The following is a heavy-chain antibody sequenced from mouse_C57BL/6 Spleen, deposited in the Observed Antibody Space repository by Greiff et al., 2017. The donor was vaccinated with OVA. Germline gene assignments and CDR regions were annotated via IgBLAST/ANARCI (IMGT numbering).Heavy chain of an antibody. J-gene: IGHJ4*01. Sequence: QVQLQQPGAELVKPGASVKLSCKASGYTFTSYWMHWVKQRPGQGLEWIGMIHPNSGSTNYNEKFKSKATLTVDKSSSTAYMQLSSLTSDDSAVYYCARNGPYAMDYWGQGTSVTVSS. CDR1: GYTFTSYW. V-gene: IGHV1-64*01. CDR3: ARNGPYAMDY. CDR2: IHPNSGST.